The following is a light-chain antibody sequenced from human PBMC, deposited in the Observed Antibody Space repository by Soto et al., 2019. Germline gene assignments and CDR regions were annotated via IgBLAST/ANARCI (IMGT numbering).Light chain of an antibody. V-gene: IGKV1-39*01. CDR3: QQTYSTSRT. CDR2: AAS. Sequence: IQLTQSPSSLSASVGDRVTITCRASQGVSTYLAWYQQKPGKAPKLLIYAASSLQSGVPSRFSGSGSGTDFTLTFSSLQPEDSATYYCQQTYSTSRTFGQGTKVDIK. J-gene: IGKJ1*01. CDR1: QGVSTY.